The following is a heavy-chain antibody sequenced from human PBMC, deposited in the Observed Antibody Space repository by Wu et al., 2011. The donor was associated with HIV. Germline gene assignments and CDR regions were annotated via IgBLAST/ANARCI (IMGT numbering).Heavy chain of an antibody. CDR3: AMGPQPTSSWYLNAFDY. CDR2: MNPNSGNT. CDR1: GYTFTSYD. D-gene: IGHD6-13*01. J-gene: IGHJ4*02. Sequence: QVQLVQSGAEVKKPGASVKVSCKASGYTFTSYDINWVRQATGQGLEWMGWMNPNSGNTGYAHKFKGRVTITRDISISTAYMELSSLRSEDTAVYYCAMGPQPTSSWYLNAFDYWGQGTPVTVSS. V-gene: IGHV1-8*01.